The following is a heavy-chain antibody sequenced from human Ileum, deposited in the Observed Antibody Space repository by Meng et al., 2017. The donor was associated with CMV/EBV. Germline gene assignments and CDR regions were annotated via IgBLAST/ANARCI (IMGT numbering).Heavy chain of an antibody. CDR3: ARAVAGWYFDL. Sequence: QVQLQESGLGLVNPSTTLSSTCIVSGGSISSCEYWWSWISQPPGMGREWIGHISYSGSTYYNPSLRSRVTVSVDTSNNQFSLDLRSGTAADTAVYYCARAVAGWYFDLWGRGTLVTVSS. D-gene: IGHD3-10*01. CDR1: GGSISSCEYW. V-gene: IGHV4-30-4*08. J-gene: IGHJ2*01. CDR2: ISYSGST.